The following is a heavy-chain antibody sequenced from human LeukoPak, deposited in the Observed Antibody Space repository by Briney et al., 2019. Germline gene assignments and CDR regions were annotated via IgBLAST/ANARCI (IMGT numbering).Heavy chain of an antibody. CDR2: IKQDGSEK. CDR3: ARDSSGWYYYFDY. Sequence: GGSQRLSCAASGFTFSSYWMSWVRQAPGKGLEWVANIKQDGSEKYYVDSVKGRFTISRDNAKNSLYLQMNSLRAEDTAVYYCARDSSGWYYYFDYWGQGTLVTVSS. V-gene: IGHV3-7*01. J-gene: IGHJ4*02. CDR1: GFTFSSYW. D-gene: IGHD6-19*01.